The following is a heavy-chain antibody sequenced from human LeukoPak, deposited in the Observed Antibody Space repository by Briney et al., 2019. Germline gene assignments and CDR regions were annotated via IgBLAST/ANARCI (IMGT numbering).Heavy chain of an antibody. V-gene: IGHV3-33*08. CDR3: ARAPFFDY. CDR1: GFTFSSYG. J-gene: IGHJ4*02. Sequence: GGSLRLSCAASGFTFSSYGMHWVRQAPGKGLEWVAVIWYDGSNTYYGDSVKGRFTISRDNSKNTLYLQMNSLRAEDTAVYYCARAPFFDYWGQGTLVTVSS. CDR2: IWYDGSNT.